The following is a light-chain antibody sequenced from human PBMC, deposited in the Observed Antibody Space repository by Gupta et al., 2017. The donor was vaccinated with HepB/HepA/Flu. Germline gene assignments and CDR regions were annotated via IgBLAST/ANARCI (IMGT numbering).Light chain of an antibody. J-gene: IGLJ2*01. CDR3: PTWDNGIPQVG. CDR1: NGHTNYA. Sequence: QLVLTQSPSASASLGASVKLTCTLSNGHTNYAIAWHQQQPKQGPRYLMKVNIDGRHSKGDGIPERFSGSSSGAARSLTINSLQSEDEADYYCPTWDNGIPQVGFGGGTNLTVL. CDR2: VNIDGRH. V-gene: IGLV4-69*01.